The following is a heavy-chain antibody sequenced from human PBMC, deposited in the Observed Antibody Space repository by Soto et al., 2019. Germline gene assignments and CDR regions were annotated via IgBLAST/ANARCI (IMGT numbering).Heavy chain of an antibody. CDR3: ARGGDXXXXXCYEKAFYYYGMDV. J-gene: IGHJ6*02. Sequence: QVQLVQSGAEVKKPGSSVKVSCKASGGTFSSYAISWVRQAPGQGLEWMGGIIPIFGTANYAQKFQGRVTITADESTSTAYMELSSLRSEDTAVYYCARGGDXXXXXCYEKAFYYYGMDVWGQGTTVTVSS. CDR1: GGTFSSYA. D-gene: IGHD2-21*01. CDR2: IIPIFGTA. V-gene: IGHV1-69*01.